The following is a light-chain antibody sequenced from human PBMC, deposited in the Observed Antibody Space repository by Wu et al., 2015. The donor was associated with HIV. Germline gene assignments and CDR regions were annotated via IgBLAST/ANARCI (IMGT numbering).Light chain of an antibody. CDR2: GPS. CDR1: QSVSSSY. V-gene: IGKV3-20*01. Sequence: EIVLTQSPGTLSLSPGERAILSCRTSQSVSSSYLAWYQQKPGQAPRLLIYGPSTRATGIPDRFSAGGSGTDFTLTISRLEAEDSAMYYCQQFGDSLWTFGQGPRWKSN. J-gene: IGKJ1*01. CDR3: QQFGDSLWT.